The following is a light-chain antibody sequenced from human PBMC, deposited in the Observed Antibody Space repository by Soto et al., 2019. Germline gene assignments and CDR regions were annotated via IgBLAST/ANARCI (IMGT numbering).Light chain of an antibody. CDR1: VSEVAAYTY. Sequence: QSALTQPASESGSPGQTITISCTGAVSEVAAYTYVSWYQQHPGKGPKLIIYDVSNRPLGVSNRFSGSKSGTTASLTISGLQAEDEADYYCSSFTRIVGLFGGGTKLTVL. V-gene: IGLV2-14*01. CDR2: DVS. J-gene: IGLJ3*02. CDR3: SSFTRIVGL.